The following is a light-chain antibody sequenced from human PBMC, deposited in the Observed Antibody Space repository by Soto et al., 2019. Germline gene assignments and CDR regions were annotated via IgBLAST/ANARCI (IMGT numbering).Light chain of an antibody. CDR3: SSYAGSNNLVI. J-gene: IGLJ2*01. V-gene: IGLV2-8*01. CDR1: SSDVGGYNY. Sequence: QSALPQPPSASGSPGQSVTISCTGTSSDVGGYNYVSWYQHHPGKAPKLMIYEVSKRPSGVPDRFSGSKSGKTASLTVSGLQAEDEADYYCSSYAGSNNLVIFGGGTKLTVL. CDR2: EVS.